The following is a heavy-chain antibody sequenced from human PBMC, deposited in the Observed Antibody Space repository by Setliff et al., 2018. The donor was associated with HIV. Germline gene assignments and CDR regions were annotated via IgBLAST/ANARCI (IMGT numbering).Heavy chain of an antibody. D-gene: IGHD3-10*01. J-gene: IGHJ4*02. CDR2: ISSSGSTT. Sequence: PGGSLRLSCAASGFTFSKAWLTWVRQAPGKGLEWTSYISSSGSTTNYAGSVKGRFTISRDNSKNTLYLQMNSLRAEDTAVYYCAREEGNTPTAYYLHYWGRGTLVTVSS. CDR3: AREEGNTPTAYYLHY. V-gene: IGHV3-48*01. CDR1: GFTFSKAW.